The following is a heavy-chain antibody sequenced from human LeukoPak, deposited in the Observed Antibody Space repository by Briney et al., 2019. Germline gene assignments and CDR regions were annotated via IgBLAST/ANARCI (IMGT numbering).Heavy chain of an antibody. V-gene: IGHV3-48*03. CDR1: GSTFSSYE. Sequence: GGSLRLSCAASGSTFSSYEMNWVRQAPGKGLEWVSYISSSGSTIYYADSVKGRFTISRDNAKNSLYLQMSSLRAKDTAVYYCARDARLHYGMDVWGQGTTVTVSS. CDR2: ISSSGSTI. CDR3: ARDARLHYGMDV. J-gene: IGHJ6*02. D-gene: IGHD2-15*01.